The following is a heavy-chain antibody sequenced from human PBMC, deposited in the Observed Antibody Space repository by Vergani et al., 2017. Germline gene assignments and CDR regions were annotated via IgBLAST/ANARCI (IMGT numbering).Heavy chain of an antibody. CDR1: GGSVSSGSYY. Sequence: QVQLQESGPGLVKPSETLSLTCTVSGGSVSSGSYYWSWIRQPPGKGLEWIGYIYYSGSTNYNPSLKSRVTISVDTSKNQFSLKLSSVTAADTAVYYCAREKRGRDGYNWGSGYFDYWGQGTLVTVSS. J-gene: IGHJ4*02. CDR3: AREKRGRDGYNWGSGYFDY. D-gene: IGHD5-24*01. V-gene: IGHV4-61*01. CDR2: IYYSGST.